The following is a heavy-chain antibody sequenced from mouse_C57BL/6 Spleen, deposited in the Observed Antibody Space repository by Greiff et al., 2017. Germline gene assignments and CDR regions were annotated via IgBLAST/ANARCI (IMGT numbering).Heavy chain of an antibody. CDR2: INPNNGGT. D-gene: IGHD3-2*02. J-gene: IGHJ4*01. CDR3: AGGDSSGYAMDY. Sequence: EVQLQQSGPELVKPGASVKISCKASGYTFTDYYMNWVKQSHGKSLEWIGDINPNNGGTSYNQKFKGKATLTVDKSSSTAYMELRSLTSEDSAVYYCAGGDSSGYAMDYWGQGTSVTVSS. V-gene: IGHV1-26*01. CDR1: GYTFTDYY.